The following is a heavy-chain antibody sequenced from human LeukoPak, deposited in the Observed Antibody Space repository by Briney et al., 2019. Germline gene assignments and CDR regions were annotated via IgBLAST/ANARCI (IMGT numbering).Heavy chain of an antibody. Sequence: PGGSLRLSCAASGFTVSSYSMNWVRQVPGKGLEWVSHISSSGSMIWYADFVKGRFTISRDSAKNSLYLQMNSLRAEDTAVYYCARDGGGSSWYLVGYYYYYGMDVWGQGTTVTVSS. D-gene: IGHD6-13*01. CDR3: ARDGGGSSWYLVGYYYYYGMDV. J-gene: IGHJ6*02. V-gene: IGHV3-48*01. CDR2: ISSSGSMI. CDR1: GFTVSSYS.